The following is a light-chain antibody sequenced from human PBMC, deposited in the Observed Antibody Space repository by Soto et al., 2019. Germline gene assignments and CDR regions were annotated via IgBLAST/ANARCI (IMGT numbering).Light chain of an antibody. Sequence: QSCLAQPRSVSVSPGQSVTISCTGTSSDVGGYNYVSWYQQHPGKAPKLMIYDVSKRPSGVPDRFSGSKSGNTASLTISGLQAEDEADYSCCSYAGSYPYVFGTGTKVTVL. V-gene: IGLV2-11*01. CDR3: CSYAGSYPYV. J-gene: IGLJ1*01. CDR2: DVS. CDR1: SSDVGGYNY.